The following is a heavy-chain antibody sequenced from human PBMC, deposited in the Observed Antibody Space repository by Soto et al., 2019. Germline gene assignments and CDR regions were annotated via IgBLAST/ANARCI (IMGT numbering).Heavy chain of an antibody. CDR1: GDSVSSNSAA. CDR2: TYYRSKWYN. D-gene: IGHD3-3*01. CDR3: ARERITIFGVVIINWFDP. Sequence: PSQTLSLTCVISGDSVSSNSAAWNWIRQSPSRGLEWLGRTYYRSKWYNDYAVSVKSRITINPDTSKNQFSLQLNSVTPEDTAVYYCARERITIFGVVIINWFDPWGQGTLVTVSS. V-gene: IGHV6-1*01. J-gene: IGHJ5*02.